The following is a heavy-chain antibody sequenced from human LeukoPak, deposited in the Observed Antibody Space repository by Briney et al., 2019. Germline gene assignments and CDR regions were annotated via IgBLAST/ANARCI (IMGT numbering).Heavy chain of an antibody. Sequence: GGSLRLSCAASRFTFSSYIMNRVRQAPGKGLEWVSSISSSSSYIYYADSVKGRFTISRDNAKNSLYLQMNSLGADDTAVYYCARCEDSGYDPTPDYWGQGTLVTVSS. CDR3: ARCEDSGYDPTPDY. J-gene: IGHJ4*02. D-gene: IGHD5-12*01. CDR1: RFTFSSYI. CDR2: ISSSSSYI. V-gene: IGHV3-21*01.